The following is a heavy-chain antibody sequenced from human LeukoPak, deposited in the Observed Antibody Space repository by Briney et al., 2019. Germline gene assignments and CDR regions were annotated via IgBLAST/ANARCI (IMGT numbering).Heavy chain of an antibody. CDR1: GDSISNGGYS. D-gene: IGHD3-22*01. CDR3: AKDHDYESKYLTFDY. CDR2: IYHSGST. J-gene: IGHJ4*02. Sequence: SETLSLTCDVPGDSISNGGYSWSWIRQPPGKGLEWIGYIYHSGSTYYNPSLKSRLTISLDRSKNQFSLKLTSVTAADTAVYYCAKDHDYESKYLTFDYWGQGTLVTVSS. V-gene: IGHV4-30-2*01.